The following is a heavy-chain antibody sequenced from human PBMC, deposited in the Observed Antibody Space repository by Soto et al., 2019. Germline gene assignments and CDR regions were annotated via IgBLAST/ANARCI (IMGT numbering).Heavy chain of an antibody. CDR1: GFTFSSYA. J-gene: IGHJ4*02. Sequence: HPGGSLRLSCAASGFTFSSYAMSWVRQAPGKGLEWVSAMSGSGGSTYYADSVKGRFTISRDNTKNALYLQMNSLRAEDTAVYYCAKGIDYSSYVDYWGQGTLVTVSS. CDR3: AKGIDYSSYVDY. D-gene: IGHD4-4*01. V-gene: IGHV3-23*01. CDR2: MSGSGGST.